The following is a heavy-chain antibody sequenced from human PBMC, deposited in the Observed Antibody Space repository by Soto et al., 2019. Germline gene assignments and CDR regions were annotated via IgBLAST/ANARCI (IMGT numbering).Heavy chain of an antibody. Sequence: EVQLVESGGGLVKPGGSLRLSCAASGFTFSSYSMNWVRQAPGKGLEWVSSISSSSSYIYYADSVKGRFTISRDNAKKSMYLQMKSLRAEDTAVYYCARDGDSGPPGYYYYYYGMDVWGQGTTVTVSS. V-gene: IGHV3-21*01. CDR2: ISSSSSYI. CDR3: ARDGDSGPPGYYYYYYGMDV. J-gene: IGHJ6*02. CDR1: GFTFSSYS. D-gene: IGHD5-12*01.